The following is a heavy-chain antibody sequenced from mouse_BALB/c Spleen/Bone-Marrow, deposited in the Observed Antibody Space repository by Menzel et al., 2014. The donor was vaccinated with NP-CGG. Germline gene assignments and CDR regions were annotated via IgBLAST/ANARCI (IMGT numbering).Heavy chain of an antibody. CDR2: ISTGGSQT. CDR3: ARRGYDNSYWYFGV. V-gene: IGHV5-6*02. Sequence: DVKLVESGGDSVKPGGSLKLSCAASGFTFXSYGMSWVRQTPDKRLEWVATISTGGSQTYYTDSVKGRFTISRDNAKNTLYLQMSSLKSEDSAIYYCARRGYDNSYWYFGVWGAGTTVTVSS. CDR1: GFTFXSYG. D-gene: IGHD2-3*01. J-gene: IGHJ1*01.